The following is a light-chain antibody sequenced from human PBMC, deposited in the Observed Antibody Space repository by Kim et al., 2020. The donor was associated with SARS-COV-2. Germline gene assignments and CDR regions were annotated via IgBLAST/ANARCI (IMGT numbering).Light chain of an antibody. Sequence: DIQMTQSPYSVSASVGDRVTITCRASQDLSTFLAWYQQKPGKAPKLLIYAASHLESGVPSRFSGSGSGTEFTLTIRSLQPEDIATYYCQQPSSFPLTFGGGTKVAIK. CDR2: AAS. CDR1: QDLSTF. CDR3: QQPSSFPLT. J-gene: IGKJ4*01. V-gene: IGKV1-12*01.